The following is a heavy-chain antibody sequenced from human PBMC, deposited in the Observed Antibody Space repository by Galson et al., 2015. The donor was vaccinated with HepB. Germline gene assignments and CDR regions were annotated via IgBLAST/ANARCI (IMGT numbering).Heavy chain of an antibody. V-gene: IGHV3-23*01. Sequence: SLRLSCAASGFSFSSYAMSWVRQAPGKGLEWVSAIVGSGDTTHYADSVKGRFTISRDNSKSTPYLQMNTLRVDDTAIYYCTRGLVHSDLWGQGSLVTVSS. D-gene: IGHD3-10*01. CDR3: TRGLVHSDL. CDR2: IVGSGDTT. J-gene: IGHJ5*02. CDR1: GFSFSSYA.